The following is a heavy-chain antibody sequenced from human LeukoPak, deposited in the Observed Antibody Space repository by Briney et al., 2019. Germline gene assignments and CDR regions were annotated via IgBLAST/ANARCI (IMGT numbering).Heavy chain of an antibody. CDR2: INPSGGST. Sequence: ASVKVSCKASGYTFTSYYMHWVRPAPGQGLEWMGIINPSGGSTSYAQKFQGRVTMTRDTSTSTVYMELSSLRSEDTAVYYCARDSGSYGPRWYFQHWGQGTLVTVSS. V-gene: IGHV1-46*01. CDR1: GYTFTSYY. CDR3: ARDSGSYGPRWYFQH. D-gene: IGHD1-26*01. J-gene: IGHJ1*01.